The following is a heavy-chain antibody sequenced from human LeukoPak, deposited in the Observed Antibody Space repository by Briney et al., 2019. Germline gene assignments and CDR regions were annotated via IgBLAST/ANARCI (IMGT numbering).Heavy chain of an antibody. CDR2: IKQDGGEK. V-gene: IGHV3-7*01. D-gene: IGHD6-13*01. J-gene: IGHJ4*01. Sequence: PGGSVRLFCAVSGFTFRSYWMNWVRQAPGKGREWVASIKQDGGEKFYVDSVKGRFTISRANAKNSLYLQMSSLRAEDTAVYYCARDGTAAGLYFDLWGHGTLVTVSS. CDR3: ARDGTAAGLYFDL. CDR1: GFTFRSYW.